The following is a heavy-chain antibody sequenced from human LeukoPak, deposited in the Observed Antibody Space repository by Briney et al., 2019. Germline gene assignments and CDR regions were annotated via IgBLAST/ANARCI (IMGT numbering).Heavy chain of an antibody. J-gene: IGHJ4*02. V-gene: IGHV3-21*01. D-gene: IGHD2-8*02. CDR3: ARDRAVVWGFDY. CDR2: FSSSSSYI. CDR1: GFTFSTSA. Sequence: GGSLRLSCTASGFTFSTSAMHWVRQAPGKGLEWVSSFSSSSSYIYYADSVKGRFTISRDNAKNSLYLQMNSLRAEDTAVYYCARDRAVVWGFDYWGQGTLVTVSS.